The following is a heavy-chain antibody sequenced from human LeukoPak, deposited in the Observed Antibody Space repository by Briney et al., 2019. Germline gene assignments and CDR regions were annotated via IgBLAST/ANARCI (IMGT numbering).Heavy chain of an antibody. CDR2: INHSGST. CDR1: GGSFSGYY. CDR3: ARGNVVPAAI. V-gene: IGHV4-34*01. J-gene: IGHJ4*02. Sequence: SETLSLTCAVYGGSFSGYYWSWIRQPPGKGLEWIGEINHSGSTNYNPSLTSRVTISVDTSKNQFSLKLSSVTAADTAVYYCARGNVVPAAIWGQGTLVTVSS. D-gene: IGHD2-2*01.